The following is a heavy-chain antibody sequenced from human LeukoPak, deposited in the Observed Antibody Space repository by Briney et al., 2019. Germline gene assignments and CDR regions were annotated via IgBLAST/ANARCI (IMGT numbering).Heavy chain of an antibody. CDR3: AREEGE. Sequence: SETLSLTCAVYGGSFSGYYWTWIRQPPGKGLEWIGEMNHSGSANYNPSLKSRVTISVDTSKNQFSLKLSSVTAADTAVYYRAREEGEWGQGTLVTVSS. J-gene: IGHJ4*02. D-gene: IGHD2-21*01. CDR1: GGSFSGYY. CDR2: MNHSGSA. V-gene: IGHV4-34*01.